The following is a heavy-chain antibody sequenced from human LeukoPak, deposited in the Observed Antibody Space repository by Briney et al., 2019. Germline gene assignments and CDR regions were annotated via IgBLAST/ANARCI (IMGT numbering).Heavy chain of an antibody. J-gene: IGHJ3*02. CDR1: GFTFSSYA. V-gene: IGHV3-23*01. CDR3: AKDTPAVLNYDFWSGRDAFDI. CDR2: ISGSGGST. Sequence: PGGSLRLPCAASGFTFSSYAMSWVRQAPGKGLEWVSAISGSGGSTYYADSVKGRFTISRDNSKNTLYLQMNSLRAEDTAVYYCAKDTPAVLNYDFWSGRDAFDIWGQGTMVTVSS. D-gene: IGHD3-3*01.